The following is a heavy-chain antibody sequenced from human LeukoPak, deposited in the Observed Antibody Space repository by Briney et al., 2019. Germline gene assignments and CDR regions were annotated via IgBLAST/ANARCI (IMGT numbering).Heavy chain of an antibody. CDR2: INPNSGGT. CDR1: GYTFTGYY. J-gene: IGHJ4*02. CDR3: ARGGVGQAVAGMGLDY. D-gene: IGHD6-19*01. Sequence: GASVKVSCKASGYTFTGYYMHWVRQAPGQGLEWMGWINPNSGGTNYAQKFQGRVTMTRDTSISTAYMELSRLRSEDTAVYYCARGGVGQAVAGMGLDYCGQGTLVTVSS. V-gene: IGHV1-2*02.